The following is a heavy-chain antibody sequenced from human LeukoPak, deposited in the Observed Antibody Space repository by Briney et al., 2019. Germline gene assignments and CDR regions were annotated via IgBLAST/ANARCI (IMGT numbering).Heavy chain of an antibody. Sequence: GGSLRLSCAASGFTFSSYWMHWVRQAPGKGLVWVLRIKSDGSSTSYADSVQGRFTISRDNAKNTLYLQMNSLRAEDTAVYYCASQTVVGATDYWGQGTLVTVSS. V-gene: IGHV3-74*01. CDR2: IKSDGSST. J-gene: IGHJ4*02. CDR3: ASQTVVGATDY. CDR1: GFTFSSYW. D-gene: IGHD1-26*01.